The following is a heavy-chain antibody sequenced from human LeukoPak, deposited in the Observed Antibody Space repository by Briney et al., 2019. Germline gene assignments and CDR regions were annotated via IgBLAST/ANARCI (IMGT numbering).Heavy chain of an antibody. J-gene: IGHJ4*02. D-gene: IGHD3-10*01. V-gene: IGHV3-23*01. CDR2: ISGSGGGT. Sequence: GGSLRLSCAASGFSFNTHAMSWVRQAPGKGLEWVSAISGSGGGTYYADSVKGRFTISRDNSKNTLYLQMNSLRAEDTAVYYCAKDEAGIRGPLAYWGQGTLVTVSS. CDR3: AKDEAGIRGPLAY. CDR1: GFSFNTHA.